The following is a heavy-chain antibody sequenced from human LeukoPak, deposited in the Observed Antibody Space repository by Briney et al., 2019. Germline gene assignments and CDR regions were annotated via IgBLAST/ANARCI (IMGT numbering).Heavy chain of an antibody. CDR3: ARGECSSTSCYIDY. CDR2: INPNIGGT. D-gene: IGHD2-2*02. Sequence: GASVKVSCKASRYTFTGYYMQWVRQAPGPGLEWMGWINPNIGGTNYAQKFQGRVTMTRDTSISTAYMELSRLRSDDTAVYYCARGECSSTSCYIDYWGQGTLVTVSS. V-gene: IGHV1-2*02. J-gene: IGHJ4*02. CDR1: RYTFTGYY.